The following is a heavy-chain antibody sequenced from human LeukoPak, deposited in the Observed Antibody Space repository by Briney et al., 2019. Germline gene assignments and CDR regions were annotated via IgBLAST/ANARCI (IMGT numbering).Heavy chain of an antibody. Sequence: VASVKVSCKASGYTFTNYGISWVRQAPGQGLEWMGWISAYNGNTNYAQRLQGRVTMTTDTSTSTAYMELRSLRSDDTAVYYCARGYCRSTSCHEPPLYGMDVWGQGTTVTVS. V-gene: IGHV1-18*01. D-gene: IGHD2-2*01. CDR1: GYTFTNYG. J-gene: IGHJ6*02. CDR3: ARGYCRSTSCHEPPLYGMDV. CDR2: ISAYNGNT.